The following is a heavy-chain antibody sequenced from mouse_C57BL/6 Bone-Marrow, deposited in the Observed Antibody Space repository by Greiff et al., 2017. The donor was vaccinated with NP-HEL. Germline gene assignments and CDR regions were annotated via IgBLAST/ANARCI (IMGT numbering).Heavy chain of an antibody. V-gene: IGHV1-64*01. J-gene: IGHJ4*01. CDR2: IHPNSGST. CDR3: ARWGLRLYAMDY. CDR1: GYTFTSYW. D-gene: IGHD1-2*01. Sequence: QVQLQQPGAELVKPGASVTLSCKASGYTFTSYWMHWVKQRPGQGLEWIGMIHPNSGSTNYNEKFKSKATLTVDKSASTAYMQSSSLTSEDSAVYYCARWGLRLYAMDYWGQGTSVTVSS.